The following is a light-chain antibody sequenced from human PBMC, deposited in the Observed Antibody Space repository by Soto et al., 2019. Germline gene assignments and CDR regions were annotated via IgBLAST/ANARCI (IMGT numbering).Light chain of an antibody. CDR2: VNS. J-gene: IGLJ2*01. CDR3: QSYDSSLSAVV. Sequence: QSVLTQPPSVSGAPGQRVTISCTGSSSNIGAGYDVHWYHQLPGTAPKLLIYVNSNRPSGVPDRFSGSKSGTSASLAITGLQAEDEADYYCQSYDSSLSAVVFGGGTKRTVL. V-gene: IGLV1-40*01. CDR1: SSNIGAGYD.